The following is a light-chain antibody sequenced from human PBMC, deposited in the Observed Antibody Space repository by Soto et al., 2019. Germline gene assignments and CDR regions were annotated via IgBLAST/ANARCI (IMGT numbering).Light chain of an antibody. CDR1: QTVRNH. CDR2: DAF. CDR3: QQRDTWPPVT. J-gene: IGKJ3*01. Sequence: EIVLTQSPATLSLSPGERATLSCRASQTVRNHLAWYQQKPGQAPRLLIFDAFNRASSIPARFSGSGSGTDFTLTISSLEPEDFAVYYCQQRDTWPPVTFGPGTKVDFK. V-gene: IGKV3-11*01.